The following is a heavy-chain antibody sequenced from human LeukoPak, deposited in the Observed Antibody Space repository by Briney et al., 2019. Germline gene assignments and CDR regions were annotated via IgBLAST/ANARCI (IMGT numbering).Heavy chain of an antibody. J-gene: IGHJ4*02. CDR3: AGGWELLQHFDY. Sequence: GGSLRLSCAASGFTFSSYAMSWVRQAPGKGLEWVSAISGSGGSTYYADSVKGRFTISRDNSKNTLYLQMNSLRAEDTAVYYCAGGWELLQHFDYWGQGTLVTVSS. D-gene: IGHD1-26*01. CDR1: GFTFSSYA. V-gene: IGHV3-23*01. CDR2: ISGSGGST.